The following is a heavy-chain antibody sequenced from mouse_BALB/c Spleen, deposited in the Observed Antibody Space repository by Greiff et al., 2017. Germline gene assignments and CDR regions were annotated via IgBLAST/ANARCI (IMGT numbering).Heavy chain of an antibody. V-gene: IGHV5-6-2*01. D-gene: IGHD4-1*01. J-gene: IGHJ2*01. CDR2: INSNGGST. Sequence: EVQLVESGGGLVKLGGSLKLSCAASGFTFSSYYMSWVRQTPEKRLELVAAINSNGGSTYYPDTVKGRFTISRDNAKNTLYLQMSSLKSEDTALYCCARQTGTYFDYWGQGTTLTVSS. CDR3: ARQTGTYFDY. CDR1: GFTFSSYY.